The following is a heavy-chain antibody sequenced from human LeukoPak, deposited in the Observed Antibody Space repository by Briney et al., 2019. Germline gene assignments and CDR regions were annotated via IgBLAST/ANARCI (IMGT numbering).Heavy chain of an antibody. CDR2: IVSDGSSA. CDR3: VRDIATTPVY. D-gene: IGHD2-15*01. J-gene: IGHJ4*02. Sequence: GGSLSLSCAASGFTFSSYWMHWVRQAPGKGLLWVSRIVSDGSSATYADSVRGRFTVSRDNAKSTLFLQMNSLTPEDTAVYYCVRDIATTPVYWGQGALVTVSS. V-gene: IGHV3-74*01. CDR1: GFTFSSYW.